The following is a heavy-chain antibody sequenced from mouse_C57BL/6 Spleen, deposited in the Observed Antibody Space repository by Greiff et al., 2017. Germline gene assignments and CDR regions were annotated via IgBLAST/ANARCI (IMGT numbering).Heavy chain of an antibody. V-gene: IGHV5-17*01. D-gene: IGHD1-1*01. CDR3: ARNPVVAPDY. J-gene: IGHJ2*01. Sequence: EVHLVESGGGLVKPGGSLKLSCAASGFTFSDYGMHWVRQAPEKGLEWVAYISSGSSTNYYADTVKGRFTISRDNAKNTLFLQMTSLRSEDTAMYYCARNPVVAPDYWGQGTTLTVSS. CDR1: GFTFSDYG. CDR2: ISSGSSTN.